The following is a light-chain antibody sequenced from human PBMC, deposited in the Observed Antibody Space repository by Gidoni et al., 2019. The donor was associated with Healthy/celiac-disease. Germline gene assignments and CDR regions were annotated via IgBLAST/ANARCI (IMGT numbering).Light chain of an antibody. CDR3: QQLNSYPRNT. V-gene: IGKV1-9*01. Sequence: DIQLTKPPSFLPASVGDRVTIPCRASQASSSYLAWYQPKPGKAPKLLIYSASTLQSEAPSRFSGSGAGTEVTLTISSLQPEDFATYYCQQLNSYPRNTFGQGTKLEIK. J-gene: IGKJ2*01. CDR2: SAS. CDR1: QASSSY.